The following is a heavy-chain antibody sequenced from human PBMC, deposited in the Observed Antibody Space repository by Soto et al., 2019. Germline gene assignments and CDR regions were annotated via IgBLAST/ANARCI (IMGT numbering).Heavy chain of an antibody. CDR3: TSDLPEITTKYGFDY. V-gene: IGHV3-15*07. Sequence: EVQLVESGGGLVKPGESLRLSCAASGFTFSDAWMNWVRQAPGKGLEWVGRFKSRADGGTTVYAAPGKGKFTIARDDTKNMLPLQMNSLKTEDTAMYFCTSDLPEITTKYGFDYWGQGILVTVSS. CDR1: GFTFSDAW. CDR2: FKSRADGGTT. J-gene: IGHJ4*02. D-gene: IGHD3-3*01.